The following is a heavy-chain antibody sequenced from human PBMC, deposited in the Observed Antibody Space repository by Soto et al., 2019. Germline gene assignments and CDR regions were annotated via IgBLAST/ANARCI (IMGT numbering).Heavy chain of an antibody. Sequence: EASVKVSCKVSGYTLTELSMHWVRQAPGKGLEWMGGFDPEDGETIYAQKFQGRVTMTEDTSTDTAYMELSSLRSEDTAVYYCATAEALWFGGDAFDIWGQGTMVTVSS. V-gene: IGHV1-24*01. D-gene: IGHD3-16*01. CDR1: GYTLTELS. J-gene: IGHJ3*02. CDR2: FDPEDGET. CDR3: ATAEALWFGGDAFDI.